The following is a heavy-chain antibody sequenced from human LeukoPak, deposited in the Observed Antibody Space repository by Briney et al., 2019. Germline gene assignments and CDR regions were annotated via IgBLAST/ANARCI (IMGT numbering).Heavy chain of an antibody. CDR3: ARVDSSGYYDAFDI. Sequence: GGSLRLSCAASGFTFSSYAMHWVRQATGKGLEWVSAIGTAGDTYYPGSVKGRFTISRENAKNSLYLQMNSLRAEDTAVYYCARVDSSGYYDAFDIWGQGTMVTVSS. CDR2: IGTAGDT. V-gene: IGHV3-13*01. CDR1: GFTFSSYA. D-gene: IGHD3-22*01. J-gene: IGHJ3*02.